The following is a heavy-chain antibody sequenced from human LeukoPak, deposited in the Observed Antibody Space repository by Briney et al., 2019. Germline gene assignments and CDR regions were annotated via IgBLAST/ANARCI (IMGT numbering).Heavy chain of an antibody. CDR2: ISSSSSTI. D-gene: IGHD3-22*01. CDR3: AKVQDYYDSSGYFDY. Sequence: SGGSLRLSCAASGFTFSSYSMNWVRQAPGKGLEWVSYISSSSSTIYYADSVKGRFTISRDNAKNSLYLQMNSLRAEDTAVYYCAKVQDYYDSSGYFDYWGQGTLVTVSS. J-gene: IGHJ4*02. V-gene: IGHV3-48*01. CDR1: GFTFSSYS.